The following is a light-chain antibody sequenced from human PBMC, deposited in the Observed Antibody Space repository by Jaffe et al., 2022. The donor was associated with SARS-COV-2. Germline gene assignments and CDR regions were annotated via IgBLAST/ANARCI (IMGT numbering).Light chain of an antibody. CDR3: VLYMGSGILE. CDR1: SGSVSTSYY. V-gene: IGLV8-61*01. Sequence: QTVVTQEPSFSVSPGGTVTLTCGLSSGSVSTSYYPSWYQQTPGQAPRTLIYSTNTRSSGVPDRFSGSILGNKAALTITGAQADDESDYYCVLYMGSGILEFGGGTKLTVL. J-gene: IGLJ3*02. CDR2: STN.